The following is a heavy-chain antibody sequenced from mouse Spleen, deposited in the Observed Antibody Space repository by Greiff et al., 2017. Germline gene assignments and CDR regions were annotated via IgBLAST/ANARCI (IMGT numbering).Heavy chain of an antibody. J-gene: IGHJ1*01. V-gene: IGHV1-69*01. Sequence: VQLQQPGAELVMPGASVKLSCKASGYTFTSYWMHWVKQRPGQGLEWIGEIDPSDSYTNYNQKFKGKATLTVDKSSSTAYMQLSSLTSEDSAVYYCARGFITTAGYFDVWGAGTTVTVSS. CDR3: ARGFITTAGYFDV. D-gene: IGHD1-2*01. CDR2: IDPSDSYT. CDR1: GYTFTSYW.